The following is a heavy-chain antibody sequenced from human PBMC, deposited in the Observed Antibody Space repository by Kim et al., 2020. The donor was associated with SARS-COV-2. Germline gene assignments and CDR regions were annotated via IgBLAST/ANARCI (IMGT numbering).Heavy chain of an antibody. V-gene: IGHV3-15*01. CDR3: TTNDFWIGFFPYYYY. CDR2: IKSQTDGWTT. CDR1: GFTFSNAW. D-gene: IGHD3-3*01. Sequence: GGSLRLSCAASGFTFSNAWMSWVRQAPWKGLEWVGRIKSQTDGWTTDYAAPVKGRFTTSRDDSKNTLYLQMNSLKTEDTAVYYCTTNDFWIGFFPYYYY. J-gene: IGHJ6*01.